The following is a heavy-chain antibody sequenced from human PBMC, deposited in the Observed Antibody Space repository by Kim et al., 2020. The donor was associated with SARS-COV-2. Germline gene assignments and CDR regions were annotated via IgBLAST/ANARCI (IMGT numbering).Heavy chain of an antibody. V-gene: IGHV4-59*13. J-gene: IGHJ4*02. Sequence: SETLSLTCTVSGGSISSYYWSWIRQPPGKGLEWIGYIYYSGSTNYNPSLKSRVTISVDTSKNQFSLKLSSVTAADTAVYYCARDNGAYFDYWGQGTLVTVSS. D-gene: IGHD4-17*01. CDR1: GGSISSYY. CDR3: ARDNGAYFDY. CDR2: IYYSGST.